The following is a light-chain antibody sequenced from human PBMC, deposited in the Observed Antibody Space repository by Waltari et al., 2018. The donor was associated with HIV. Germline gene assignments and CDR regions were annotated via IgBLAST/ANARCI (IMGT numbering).Light chain of an antibody. Sequence: QSALTQPASVSGSPGQSITISCTGTSSDVGGYNSVSWYQQHPGKAPKLMIYEVSNRPSGVSKRCSGAKSGNTASLTISRLQAEDEADYYCSSYTSTSTGVFGTGTKVTVL. CDR3: SSYTSTSTGV. CDR1: SSDVGGYNS. CDR2: EVS. V-gene: IGLV2-14*01. J-gene: IGLJ1*01.